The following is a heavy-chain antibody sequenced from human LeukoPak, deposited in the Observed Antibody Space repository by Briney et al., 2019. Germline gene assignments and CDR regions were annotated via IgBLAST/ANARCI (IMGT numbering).Heavy chain of an antibody. CDR3: AREFLELLWFGELLNWFDP. J-gene: IGHJ5*02. CDR2: IKQDGSEK. V-gene: IGHV3-7*01. D-gene: IGHD3-10*01. Sequence: GGPLRLSCAASGFPFSSHWMSWVRQAPGKGLEWVANIKQDGSEKYYVDSVKGRFTISRDNAKNSLYLQMNSLRAEDTAVYYCAREFLELLWFGELLNWFDPWGQGTLVTVSS. CDR1: GFPFSSHW.